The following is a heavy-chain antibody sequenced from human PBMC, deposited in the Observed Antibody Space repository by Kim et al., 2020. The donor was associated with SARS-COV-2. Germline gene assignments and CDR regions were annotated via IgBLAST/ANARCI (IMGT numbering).Heavy chain of an antibody. J-gene: IGHJ4*02. CDR3: ARADSGSYLPPAAPNDY. CDR1: GGTFSSYA. CDR2: IIPIFGTA. Sequence: SVKVSCKASGGTFSSYAISWVRQAPGQGLEWMGGIIPIFGTANYAQKFQGRVTITADESTSTAYMELSSLRSEDTAVYYCARADSGSYLPPAAPNDYWGQGTLVTVSS. D-gene: IGHD1-26*01. V-gene: IGHV1-69*13.